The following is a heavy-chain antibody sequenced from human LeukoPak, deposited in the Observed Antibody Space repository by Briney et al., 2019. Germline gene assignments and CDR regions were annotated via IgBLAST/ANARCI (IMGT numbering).Heavy chain of an antibody. V-gene: IGHV1-2*02. D-gene: IGHD3-22*01. J-gene: IGHJ6*02. CDR2: INPNSGGT. Sequence: AASVKVSCKASGYTFTGYYIHWVRQAPGQGLEWMGWINPNSGGTNYAQKFQGRVTMTRDTSISTAYMELSRLRSDDTAVYYCARDRRGTYYYDSSGNSYYYGMDVWGQGTTVTVSS. CDR1: GYTFTGYY. CDR3: ARDRRGTYYYDSSGNSYYYGMDV.